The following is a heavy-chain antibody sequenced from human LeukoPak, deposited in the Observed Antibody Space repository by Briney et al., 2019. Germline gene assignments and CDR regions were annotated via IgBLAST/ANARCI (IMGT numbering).Heavy chain of an antibody. V-gene: IGHV1-24*01. CDR3: ATRGIAAAGTVSGFDY. J-gene: IGHJ4*02. Sequence: EASVKVSCKVSGYTLTELSMHWVRQAPGKGLEWMGGFDPEDGETIYAQKFQGRVTMTEDTSTDTAYMELSSLRSEDTAVYYCATRGIAAAGTVSGFDYWGQGTLVTVSS. CDR1: GYTLTELS. CDR2: FDPEDGET. D-gene: IGHD6-13*01.